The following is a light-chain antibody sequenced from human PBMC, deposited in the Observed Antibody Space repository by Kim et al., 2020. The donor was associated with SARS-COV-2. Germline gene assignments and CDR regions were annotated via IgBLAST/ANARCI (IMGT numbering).Light chain of an antibody. CDR1: SGSIASNY. Sequence: NFMLTQPHSVSESPGKTVTISCTRSSGSIASNYVQWYQQRPGSSPTTVIYEDNQRPSGVPDRFFGSIDSSSNSASLTISGLKTEDEADYYCQSYDSSNQGVFGGGTQLTVL. CDR3: QSYDSSNQGV. V-gene: IGLV6-57*01. CDR2: EDN. J-gene: IGLJ3*02.